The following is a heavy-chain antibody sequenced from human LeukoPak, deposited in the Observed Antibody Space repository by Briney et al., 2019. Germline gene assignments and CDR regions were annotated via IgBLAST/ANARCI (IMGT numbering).Heavy chain of an antibody. CDR1: GFTFSNAW. J-gene: IGHJ4*02. Sequence: GGSLRLSCAASGFTFSNAWMSWVRQAPGKGLEWVSAISGSGGSTYYADSVKGRFTISRDNSKNTLYLQMNSLRAEDTAVYYCAKGDYYDSSGYSLFDYWGQGTLVTVSS. D-gene: IGHD3-22*01. CDR3: AKGDYYDSSGYSLFDY. V-gene: IGHV3-23*01. CDR2: ISGSGGST.